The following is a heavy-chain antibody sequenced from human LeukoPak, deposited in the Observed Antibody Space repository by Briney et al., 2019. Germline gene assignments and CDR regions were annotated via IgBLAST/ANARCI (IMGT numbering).Heavy chain of an antibody. Sequence: GGSLRLSCAASGFTFSSYAMSWVRQAPGKGLEWVSAISGSGGSTYYAGSVKGRFTISRDNSKNTLYLQMNSLRAEDTAVYYCAKLDSSHHHNTNWFDPWGQGTLVTVSS. CDR1: GFTFSSYA. J-gene: IGHJ5*02. CDR3: AKLDSSHHHNTNWFDP. D-gene: IGHD6-19*01. CDR2: ISGSGGST. V-gene: IGHV3-23*01.